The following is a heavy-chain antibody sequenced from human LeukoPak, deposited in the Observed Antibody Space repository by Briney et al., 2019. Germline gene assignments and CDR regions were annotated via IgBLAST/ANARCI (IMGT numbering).Heavy chain of an antibody. CDR3: AFSSYYLQGNYYYMDV. CDR2: INPSGGST. D-gene: IGHD1-26*01. V-gene: IGHV1-46*01. CDR1: GYTFTSYY. Sequence: ASVKVSCKASGYTFTSYYMHWVRQAPGQGLEWMGIINPSGGSTSYAQKFQGRVTMTRDMSTSTVYMELRSLRSDDTAEYYCAFSSYYLQGNYYYMDVWGKGTTVTVSS. J-gene: IGHJ6*03.